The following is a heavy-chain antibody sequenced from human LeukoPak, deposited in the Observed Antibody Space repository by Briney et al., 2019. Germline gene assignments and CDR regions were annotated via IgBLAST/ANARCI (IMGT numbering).Heavy chain of an antibody. CDR2: IYYSGST. Sequence: SETLSLTCTVSGGSISSYYWSWIRQPPGKGLEWIGYIYYSGSTNYNPSLKSRVTISVDTSKNQFSLKLSSVTAADTAVYYCARRTGDGYNDYWGQGTLVTVSS. V-gene: IGHV4-59*01. J-gene: IGHJ4*02. D-gene: IGHD5-24*01. CDR1: GGSISSYY. CDR3: ARRTGDGYNDY.